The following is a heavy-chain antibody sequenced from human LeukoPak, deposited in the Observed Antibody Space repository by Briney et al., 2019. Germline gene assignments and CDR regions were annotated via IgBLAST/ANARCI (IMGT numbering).Heavy chain of an antibody. D-gene: IGHD3-10*01. Sequence: SETLSLTCTVSGGSISSSSYYWGWIRQPPGKGLEWIGSIYYSGSTYYNPSLKSRVTISVDTSKNQFSLKLSSVTAADTAVYYCARYGSGSLVEDPWGQGTLVTVSS. CDR3: ARYGSGSLVEDP. CDR1: GGSISSSSYY. J-gene: IGHJ5*02. CDR2: IYYSGST. V-gene: IGHV4-39*07.